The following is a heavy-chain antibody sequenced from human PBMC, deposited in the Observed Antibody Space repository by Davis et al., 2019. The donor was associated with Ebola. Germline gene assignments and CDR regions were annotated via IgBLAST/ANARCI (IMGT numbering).Heavy chain of an antibody. CDR1: GGSFSGYY. D-gene: IGHD4-11*01. Sequence: PGGSLRLSCAVYGGSFSGYYWSWIRQPPGKGLEWIGEINHSGSTNYNPSLKSRVTISVDTSKNQFSLKLSSVTAADTAVYYCARKKAGGPTGNYYYGMDVWGQGTTVTVSS. J-gene: IGHJ6*02. V-gene: IGHV4-34*01. CDR3: ARKKAGGPTGNYYYGMDV. CDR2: INHSGST.